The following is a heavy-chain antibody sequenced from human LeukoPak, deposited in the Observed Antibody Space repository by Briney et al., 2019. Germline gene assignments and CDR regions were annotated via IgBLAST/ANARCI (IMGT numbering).Heavy chain of an antibody. D-gene: IGHD5-18*01. CDR1: GGSFSHYY. J-gene: IGHJ5*02. CDR3: ARHPTALVSYGFDP. V-gene: IGHV4-59*08. CDR2: IYYSGST. Sequence: PSETLSLTCTVSGGSFSHYYWSWIRQPPGKGLEWIGYIYYSGSTNYNPSLKSRVTISVDTSKNQFSLNLSSVTAADTAMYYCARHPTALVSYGFDPWGQGTLVTVSS.